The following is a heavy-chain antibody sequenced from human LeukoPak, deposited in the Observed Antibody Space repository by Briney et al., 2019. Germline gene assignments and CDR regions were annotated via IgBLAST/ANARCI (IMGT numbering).Heavy chain of an antibody. CDR3: AKDPLNWGTVYLDY. V-gene: IGHV3-23*01. Sequence: GGSLRLSCSSSGFTFSSYAMSWVRQAPGKGLEWVSSISGPGSSINYADSVKGRFTISRDNSKNTLYLQMNSLRADDTAVYYCAKDPLNWGTVYLDYWGQGTLVTVSS. CDR2: ISGPGSSI. D-gene: IGHD3-16*01. CDR1: GFTFSSYA. J-gene: IGHJ4*02.